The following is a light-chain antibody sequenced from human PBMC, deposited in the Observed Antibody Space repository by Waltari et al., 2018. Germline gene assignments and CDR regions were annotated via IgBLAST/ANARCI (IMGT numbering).Light chain of an antibody. CDR2: GQD. Sequence: SSELTQDPAVSVALGQTVTITCQGDSPRRYSASWYQQRPGQAPILVLYGQDNRPSGIPDRFSGSTSGDTATLTITGAQAEDEADYYCLSRDSSSTRLFGGGTGLTV. CDR1: SPRRYS. J-gene: IGLJ3*02. V-gene: IGLV3-19*01. CDR3: LSRDSSSTRL.